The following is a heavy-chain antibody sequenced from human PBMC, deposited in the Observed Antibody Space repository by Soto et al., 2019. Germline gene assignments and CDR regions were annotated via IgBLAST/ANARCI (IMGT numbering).Heavy chain of an antibody. J-gene: IGHJ4*02. V-gene: IGHV1-69*02. CDR1: GDTFNFYS. CDR2: VNPIVSMS. D-gene: IGHD3-10*01. Sequence: QVQLVQSGAEVKRPGSSVKVSCKASGDTFNFYSINWVRQAPGLGLEWMERVNPIVSMSNYAQKFQGRVTMTADKSTSTACMELSSLRSEDTAIYYCASSYGSGYRAFDYWGQGALVTVSS. CDR3: ASSYGSGYRAFDY.